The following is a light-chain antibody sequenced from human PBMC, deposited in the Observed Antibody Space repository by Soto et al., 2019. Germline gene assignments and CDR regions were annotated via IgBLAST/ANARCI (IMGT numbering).Light chain of an antibody. J-gene: IGKJ1*01. Sequence: EIVLTQSPGTLSLSPRERATLSCRASQSVRSSYLAWYQQKLGQAPRLLIYGVSNRATGIPDRFSGSGSGTDFTLAISRLESEDFAVYYSQKYGTSQRTFGQGTKVEIK. CDR2: GVS. V-gene: IGKV3-20*01. CDR1: QSVRSSY. CDR3: QKYGTSQRT.